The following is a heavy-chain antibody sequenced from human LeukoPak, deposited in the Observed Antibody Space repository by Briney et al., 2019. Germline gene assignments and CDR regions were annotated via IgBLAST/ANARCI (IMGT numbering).Heavy chain of an antibody. D-gene: IGHD1-26*01. CDR3: ARGDQVGAISSSDY. V-gene: IGHV1-2*02. CDR1: GYTFSGYY. CDR2: INPNSGGT. Sequence: ASVKVSCKASGYTFSGYYMHWVRQAPGQGLEWMGWINPNSGGTYYAQKFQGSVTMTRDTSISTAYMELSRLRSDDTAVYYCARGDQVGAISSSDYWGQGTLVTVSS. J-gene: IGHJ4*02.